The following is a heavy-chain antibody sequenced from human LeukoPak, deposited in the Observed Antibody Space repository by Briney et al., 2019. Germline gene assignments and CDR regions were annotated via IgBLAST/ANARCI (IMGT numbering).Heavy chain of an antibody. CDR1: GFTFSSYW. Sequence: SGGSLRLSCAVSGFTFSSYWMTWVRQAPGKGLEWVATMKPDGSEKYYVDSVKGRFTISRDNAKNSLYLQMNSLRAEDTAVYYXARGHGDYGINWGQGTLVTVSS. J-gene: IGHJ4*02. D-gene: IGHD4-17*01. CDR3: ARGHGDYGIN. V-gene: IGHV3-7*01. CDR2: MKPDGSEK.